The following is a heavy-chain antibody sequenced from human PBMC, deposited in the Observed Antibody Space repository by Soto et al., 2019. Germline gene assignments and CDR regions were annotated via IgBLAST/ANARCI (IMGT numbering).Heavy chain of an antibody. CDR3: AREGYSNYDFYYLYMNA. CDR2: INGDGSMK. V-gene: IGHV3-74*01. D-gene: IGHD4-4*01. Sequence: EVQLVESGGGLVQPGGSLRLSCGASGFSFSDYRMHWVRQAPGKGLVWVARINGDGSMKGYADSVKGRFTVSRDNADNTLFLQMSSLRAEDTAVYYCAREGYSNYDFYYLYMNAWGKGTTVTVSS. CDR1: GFSFSDYR. J-gene: IGHJ6*03.